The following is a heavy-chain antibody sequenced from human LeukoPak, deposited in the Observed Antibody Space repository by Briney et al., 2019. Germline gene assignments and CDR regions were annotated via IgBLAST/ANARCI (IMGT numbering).Heavy chain of an antibody. CDR3: ARVRYGSGSYYSDY. D-gene: IGHD3-10*01. J-gene: IGHJ4*02. CDR2: IYYSGST. V-gene: IGHV4-30-4*08. CDR1: GGSISSGDYY. Sequence: PQTLSLTCTVSGGSISSGDYYWSWIRQPPGKGLEWIGYIYYSGSTYYNPSLKSRVTISVDTSKNQFSLKLSSVTAADTAVYYCARVRYGSGSYYSDYWGQGTLVTVSS.